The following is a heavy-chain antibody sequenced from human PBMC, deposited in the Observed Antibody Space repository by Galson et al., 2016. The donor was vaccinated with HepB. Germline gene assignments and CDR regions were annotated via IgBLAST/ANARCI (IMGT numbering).Heavy chain of an antibody. D-gene: IGHD1-26*01. CDR2: ISSTGSTI. V-gene: IGHV3-11*01. CDR1: GFIFSDYY. CDR3: ARDLERSGTSFEVFDY. Sequence: SLRLSCAASGFIFSDYYMSWVRQAPGKGLEWVSYISSTGSTIYYADSVKGRLTISRDNAKKSLFLHMNSLRAEDTAVYYCARDLERSGTSFEVFDYWGQGTLVTVSS. J-gene: IGHJ4*02.